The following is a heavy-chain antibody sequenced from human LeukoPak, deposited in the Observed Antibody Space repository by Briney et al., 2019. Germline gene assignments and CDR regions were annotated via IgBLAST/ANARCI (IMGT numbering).Heavy chain of an antibody. J-gene: IGHJ6*02. D-gene: IGHD4-11*01. V-gene: IGHV3-74*01. CDR2: INSDGSST. Sequence: GGSLRLSSAASGFTLSSYWMHWVRQVPGKGLVWVSRINSDGSSTSYADSVKGRFTISRDNAKNTLYLQMNSLRAEDTAVYYCARAISYTNYGMDVWGQGTTVTVSS. CDR3: ARAISYTNYGMDV. CDR1: GFTLSSYW.